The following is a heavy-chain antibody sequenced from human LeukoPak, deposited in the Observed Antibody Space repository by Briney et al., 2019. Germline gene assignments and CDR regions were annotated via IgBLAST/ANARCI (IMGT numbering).Heavy chain of an antibody. Sequence: GGTLRLSCAASGFTFSNYGMSWVRQAPGKGLEWVSGISGSGGTTYYADSVKGRFTISRDNSKNTLYLQMNSLRAEDTAVYYCAKDTPMIPFDYWGQGTLVTVSS. CDR2: ISGSGGTT. CDR3: AKDTPMIPFDY. D-gene: IGHD3-22*01. V-gene: IGHV3-23*01. J-gene: IGHJ4*02. CDR1: GFTFSNYG.